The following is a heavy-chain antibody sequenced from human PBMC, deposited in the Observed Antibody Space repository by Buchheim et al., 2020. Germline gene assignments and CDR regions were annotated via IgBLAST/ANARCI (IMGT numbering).Heavy chain of an antibody. CDR1: GGSISSGSYY. J-gene: IGHJ4*02. V-gene: IGHV4-61*02. D-gene: IGHD2-2*02. CDR2: IYTSGST. Sequence: QVQLQESGPGLVKPSQTLSLTCTVSGGSISSGSYYWSWIRQPAGKGLEWIGRIYTSGSTNYNPSLKSRVTISVDTSKNQFSLKLSSVTAADTAVYYCAVYQLLYDAFGYWGQGTL. CDR3: AVYQLLYDAFGY.